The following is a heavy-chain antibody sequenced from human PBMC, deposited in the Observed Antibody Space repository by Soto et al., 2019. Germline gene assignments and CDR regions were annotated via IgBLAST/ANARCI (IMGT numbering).Heavy chain of an antibody. J-gene: IGHJ6*02. CDR2: IKFDGITA. D-gene: IGHD2-21*01. CDR3: ARGIRNYYGADV. V-gene: IGHV3-74*01. Sequence: EVQVVESGGGLVQPGGSLRLSCVASGFTFTAYWMHWCRQAPGQGLVWVSRIKFDGITASYADSVNGRFTISRDNAKNTVYLQMDSLRAEDTGMYYCARGIRNYYGADVWGQGTTVTVSS. CDR1: GFTFTAYW.